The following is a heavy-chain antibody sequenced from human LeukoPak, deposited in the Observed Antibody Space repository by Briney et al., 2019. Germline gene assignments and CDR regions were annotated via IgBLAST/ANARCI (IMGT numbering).Heavy chain of an antibody. J-gene: IGHJ4*02. V-gene: IGHV4-4*09. CDR2: ISGGGST. CDR1: GVSMNSHY. CDR3: VVSPNQDFYDY. Sequence: SETLSLTCSVSGVSMNSHYLNWIRQPPGQGLEWIGFISGGGSTNYNPSLMSRVTMSLETSKRQFSLKLRSVTAADTAVYYCVVSPNQDFYDYWGQGTLVTVS.